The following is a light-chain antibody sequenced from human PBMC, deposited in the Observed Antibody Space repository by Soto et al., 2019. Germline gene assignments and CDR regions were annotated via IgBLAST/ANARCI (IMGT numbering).Light chain of an antibody. CDR1: QSISQS. J-gene: IGKJ1*01. V-gene: IGKV3-20*01. Sequence: EVVLTQSPGTLSLSPGERATLSCRASQSISQSLAWYQQRPGQSPRLLIYDASRRATGIPDRFTGSGFGTDFTLTISRLAPEDLAVYYCQQYGSSGTFGQGTKVDI. CDR3: QQYGSSGT. CDR2: DAS.